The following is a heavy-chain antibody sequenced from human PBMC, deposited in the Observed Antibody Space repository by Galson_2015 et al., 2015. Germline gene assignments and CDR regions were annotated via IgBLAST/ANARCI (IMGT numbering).Heavy chain of an antibody. J-gene: IGHJ5*02. V-gene: IGHV1-3*01. CDR2: INVGNGNT. Sequence: SVKVSCKASGYTFSSYGIHWVRQAPGQRLEWMGWINVGNGNTKYSQKFQGRVTITRDTSATTAYMELSSLRSEDTAVYYCARDGDTSGFPWAGQSWGQGTLVTVSA. D-gene: IGHD3-22*01. CDR3: ARDGDTSGFPWAGQS. CDR1: GYTFSSYG.